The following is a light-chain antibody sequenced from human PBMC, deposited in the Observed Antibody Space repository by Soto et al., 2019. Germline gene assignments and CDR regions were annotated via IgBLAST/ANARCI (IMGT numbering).Light chain of an antibody. CDR2: AAS. J-gene: IGKJ1*01. V-gene: IGKV1-39*01. Sequence: DIQMTQSPSSLSASVGDRFTITCRSSQSISSYLNWYQQKPGKAPKLLIYAASSLQSGVPSTFSGSGSGTDFTLTISSLEPEDFAVYYCQQYGSSGTFGQGTKVDI. CDR3: QQYGSSGT. CDR1: QSISSY.